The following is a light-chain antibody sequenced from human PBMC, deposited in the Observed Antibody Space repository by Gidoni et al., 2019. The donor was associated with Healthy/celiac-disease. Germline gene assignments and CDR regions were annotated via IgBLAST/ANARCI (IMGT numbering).Light chain of an antibody. CDR2: GAS. CDR3: QQYGSSRIT. Sequence: EIVLTQSPGTLSLSPGERATLSCRASQSVSSSYLAWYQQKPGQAPRLLIYGASSRATGIPYMFSGSVSWTDFTLTISRLEPEDFAVYYCQQYGSSRITFGQGTRLEIK. CDR1: QSVSSSY. V-gene: IGKV3-20*01. J-gene: IGKJ5*01.